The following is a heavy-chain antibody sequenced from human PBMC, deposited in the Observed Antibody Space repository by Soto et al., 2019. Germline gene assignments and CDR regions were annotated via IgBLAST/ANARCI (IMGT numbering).Heavy chain of an antibody. J-gene: IGHJ4*02. CDR2: ISAYNGNT. V-gene: IGHV1-18*01. CDR1: GYTFTSYG. D-gene: IGHD6-13*01. CDR3: ARVPRALKQQRTSAWSGTYNY. Sequence: QVQLVQSGAEVKKPGASVKVSCKASGYTFTSYGISWVRQAPGQGLEWMGWISAYNGNTNYAQKLQGRVTMTTDTSTSTAYMELRSLRSDDTAVYYCARVPRALKQQRTSAWSGTYNYRGQGTLVTVSS.